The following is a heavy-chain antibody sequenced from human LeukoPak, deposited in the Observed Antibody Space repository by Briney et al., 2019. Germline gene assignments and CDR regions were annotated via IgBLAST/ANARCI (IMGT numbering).Heavy chain of an antibody. Sequence: PGESLKISCKGSGYSFTSYWIAWVRQMPGEGLEWMGIIYPGDSDTRYSPSFEGQVTISADKSSSTAYLQWSSLKASDTAMYFCARRDPHYFDSTPRGAFDIWGQGTMVTVSS. V-gene: IGHV5-51*01. D-gene: IGHD3-22*01. CDR2: IYPGDSDT. CDR1: GYSFTSYW. CDR3: ARRDPHYFDSTPRGAFDI. J-gene: IGHJ3*02.